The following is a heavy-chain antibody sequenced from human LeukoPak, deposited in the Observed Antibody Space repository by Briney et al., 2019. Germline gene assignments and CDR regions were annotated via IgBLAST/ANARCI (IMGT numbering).Heavy chain of an antibody. CDR3: ARDWSLDTSGPFAY. Sequence: SVKVSCKASGGTFSSYGISWVRQAPGQGLEWMGRIIPILDIANSAQKFQGRVTITADKSTSTAYMELSSLRSEDTALYYCARDWSLDTSGPFAYWGQGTLVTVSS. V-gene: IGHV1-69*04. CDR1: GGTFSSYG. CDR2: IIPILDIA. J-gene: IGHJ4*02. D-gene: IGHD3-22*01.